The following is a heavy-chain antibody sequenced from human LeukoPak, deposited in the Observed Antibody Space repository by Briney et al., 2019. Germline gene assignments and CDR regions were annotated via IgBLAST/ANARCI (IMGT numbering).Heavy chain of an antibody. V-gene: IGHV1-18*01. J-gene: IGHJ4*02. CDR1: GYSFGTYG. Sequence: ASVEVSCKTSGYSFGTYGINWVRQAPGQGLEWMGWINTYNGNTHFAQKFQDRVTLTTDTPTSTVFMDLRSLTSDDTAVYFCARDIQTVAGHPVDYWGQGTLVTVSS. CDR3: ARDIQTVAGHPVDY. CDR2: INTYNGNT. D-gene: IGHD6-19*01.